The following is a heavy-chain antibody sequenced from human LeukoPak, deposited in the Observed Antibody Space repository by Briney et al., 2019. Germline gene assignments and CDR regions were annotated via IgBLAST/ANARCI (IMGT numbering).Heavy chain of an antibody. CDR1: GVSISSGSYY. V-gene: IGHV4-61*02. CDR3: ARSGLQKKIVGASGWFDP. J-gene: IGHJ5*02. D-gene: IGHD1-26*01. Sequence: PSETLSLTCSVSGVSISSGSYYWSWIRQPAGKGLEWMGRIYSSGSTNYNPSLKSRVTISVDTSKNQFSLKLSSVAAADTAVYYCARSGLQKKIVGASGWFDPWGQGTLVTVSS. CDR2: IYSSGST.